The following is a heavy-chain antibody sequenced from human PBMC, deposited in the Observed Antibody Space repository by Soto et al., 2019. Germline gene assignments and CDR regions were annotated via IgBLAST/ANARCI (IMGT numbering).Heavy chain of an antibody. CDR2: INPTGTMT. CDR1: GYTFITSYY. J-gene: IGHJ3*02. D-gene: IGHD5-12*01. V-gene: IGHV1-46*01. Sequence: ASVKVSCKASGYTFITSYYTHWVRQAPGQGLEWMGIINPTGTMTKYSERFQGRLTMTRDTSTSTDYMELSTLTSEDTAVYFCARDTGYDHDAFDIWGQGTMVTASS. CDR3: ARDTGYDHDAFDI.